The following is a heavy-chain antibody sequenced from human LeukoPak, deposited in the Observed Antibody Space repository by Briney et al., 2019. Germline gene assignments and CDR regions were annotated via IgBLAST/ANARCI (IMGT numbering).Heavy chain of an antibody. D-gene: IGHD5-24*01. CDR3: ARLIKGVFY. CDR2: IYYSGST. Sequence: KPSETLSLTCTVSGGSICSYYWSWIRQPPGKGLEWIGYIYYSGSTNYNPSLKSRVTISVDTSKNQFSLKLSSVTAADTAVYYCARLIKGVFYWGQGTLVTVSS. J-gene: IGHJ4*02. CDR1: GGSICSYY. V-gene: IGHV4-59*01.